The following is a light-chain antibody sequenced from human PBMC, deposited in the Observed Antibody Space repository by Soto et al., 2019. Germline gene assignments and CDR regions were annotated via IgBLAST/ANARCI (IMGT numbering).Light chain of an antibody. Sequence: EIVLTQSPATLSLSPGERSTLSCRASESVSSYLAWYQQKPGQAPRLLIYDASNRATGIPARFSGSGSGTDFTHTISSLEPEDFAVYYCQHRDTFGQGTKLEIK. CDR3: QHRDT. V-gene: IGKV3-11*01. J-gene: IGKJ2*01. CDR2: DAS. CDR1: ESVSSY.